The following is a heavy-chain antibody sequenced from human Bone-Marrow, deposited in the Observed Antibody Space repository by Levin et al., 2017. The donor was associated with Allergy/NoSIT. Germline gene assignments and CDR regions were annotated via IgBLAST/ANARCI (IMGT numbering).Heavy chain of an antibody. CDR2: ISSSGGNT. J-gene: IGHJ6*02. V-gene: IGHV3-11*01. CDR1: GFTFSDFF. Sequence: GESLKISCAASGFTFSDFFMSWIRQAPGKGLEWVSYISSSGGNTHYADSVKGRFTVSRDNANNSLYLQMNSLRAEDTAVYFCARGRMVSTGMDVWGQGTTVTVSS. CDR3: ARGRMVSTGMDV. D-gene: IGHD5-18*01.